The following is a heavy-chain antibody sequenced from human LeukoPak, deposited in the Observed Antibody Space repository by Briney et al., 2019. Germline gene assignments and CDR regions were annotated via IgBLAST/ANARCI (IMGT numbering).Heavy chain of an antibody. V-gene: IGHV3-23*01. D-gene: IGHD6-13*01. CDR1: GLTFSGYA. Sequence: GGSLRLSCAASGLTFSGYAMSWVRQAPGKGREWVSTSSGSGRSTYYAGSVKGRFTISRDNSQNTLYLQMNSLRAEDTAVYYCAKDRRSSSWYYFDYWGQGTLVTVSS. CDR2: SSGSGRST. J-gene: IGHJ4*02. CDR3: AKDRRSSSWYYFDY.